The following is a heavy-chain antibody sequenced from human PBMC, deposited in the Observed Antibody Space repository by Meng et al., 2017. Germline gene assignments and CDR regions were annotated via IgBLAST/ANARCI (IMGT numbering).Heavy chain of an antibody. D-gene: IGHD7-27*01. CDR1: GFSLSTSGVG. CDR2: IYWDDDT. CDR3: AHRSSAWAFDS. V-gene: IGHV2-5*02. Sequence: QLTLKESGTTLVKPTQTLTLTCTFSGFSLSTSGVGVGWIRQPPGKALEWLALIYWDDDTRYSPSLKSRLSITKDTSKNQVFLTMTNMDPVDTATYYCAHRSSAWAFDSWGQGTLVTVSS. J-gene: IGHJ4*02.